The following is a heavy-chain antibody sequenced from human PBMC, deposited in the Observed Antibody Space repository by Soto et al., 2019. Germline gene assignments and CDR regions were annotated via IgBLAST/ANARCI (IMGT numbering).Heavy chain of an antibody. D-gene: IGHD3-22*01. CDR3: ARRHYYDSSGYYYYFDY. J-gene: IGHJ4*02. CDR2: IYYSGST. CDR1: GGSISSSSYY. V-gene: IGHV4-39*01. Sequence: SETLSLTCTVSGGSISSSSYYWGWIRQPPGKGLEWIGSIYYSGSTYYNPSLKSRVTISVDTSKNQFSLKLSSVTAADTAVYYCARRHYYDSSGYYYYFDYWGQGTLVTVSS.